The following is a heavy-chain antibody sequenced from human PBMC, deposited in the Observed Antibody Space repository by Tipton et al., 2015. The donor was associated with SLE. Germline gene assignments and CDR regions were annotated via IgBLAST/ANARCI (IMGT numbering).Heavy chain of an antibody. CDR2: IVVDNGKT. D-gene: IGHD3-16*01. CDR3: AAFGGGNLRVVSI. J-gene: IGHJ3*02. CDR1: GFTFSTST. V-gene: IGHV1-58*01. Sequence: QSGAEVKKPGTSVKVSCKASGFTFSTSTVQWVRQARGQRLEWMGWIVVDNGKTNYAQKFQERVTITRDMSTSTAYMELSSLRSEDTAVYYCAAFGGGNLRVVSIWGQGTMVTVSS.